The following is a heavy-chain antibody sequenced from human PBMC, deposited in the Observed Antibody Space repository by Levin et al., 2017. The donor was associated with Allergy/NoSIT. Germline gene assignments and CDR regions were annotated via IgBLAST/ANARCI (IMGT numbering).Heavy chain of an antibody. V-gene: IGHV3-30*18. J-gene: IGHJ4*02. Sequence: GGSLRLSCAASGFTFSSYGMHWVRQAPGKGLEWVAVISYDGSNKYYADSVKGRFTISRDNSKNTLYLQMNSLRAEDTAVYYCAKDQYSYGVKYYFDYWGQGTLVTVSS. CDR3: AKDQYSYGVKYYFDY. D-gene: IGHD5-18*01. CDR1: GFTFSSYG. CDR2: ISYDGSNK.